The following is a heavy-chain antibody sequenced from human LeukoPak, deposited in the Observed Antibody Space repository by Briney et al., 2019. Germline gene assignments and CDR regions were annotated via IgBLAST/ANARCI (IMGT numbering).Heavy chain of an antibody. CDR2: MNPNSGNT. CDR1: GYTFTSYD. Sequence: ASVKVSCKASGYTFTSYDINWVRQATGQGLEWMGWMNPNSGNTGYAQKFQGRVTITRNTSISTAYMELSSLRSEDTAVYYCAREWESGRYSWFDPWGQGTLVTVSS. J-gene: IGHJ5*02. V-gene: IGHV1-8*01. CDR3: AREWESGRYSWFDP. D-gene: IGHD1-26*01.